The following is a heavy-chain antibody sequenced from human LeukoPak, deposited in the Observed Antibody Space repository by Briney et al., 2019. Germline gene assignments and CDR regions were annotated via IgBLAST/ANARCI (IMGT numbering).Heavy chain of an antibody. Sequence: GGSLRLSCAASGFPFSSYSMHWVRQAPGNGLEWVPFISNDGSHKYYADSVKGRFIISRDNSKNTLSLQMNTLRPDDTAVFYCARDPNRLADYGGDYFDHWGQGTLVTVSS. J-gene: IGHJ4*02. CDR3: ARDPNRLADYGGDYFDH. D-gene: IGHD4-23*01. CDR2: ISNDGSHK. V-gene: IGHV3-30*04. CDR1: GFPFSSYS.